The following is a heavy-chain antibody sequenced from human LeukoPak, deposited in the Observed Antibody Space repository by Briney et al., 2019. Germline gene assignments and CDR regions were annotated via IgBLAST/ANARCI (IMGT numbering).Heavy chain of an antibody. V-gene: IGHV4-39*01. Sequence: SETLSLTSTVSGGSISSSSYYWGWIRQPPGKGLEWIGSIYYSGSTYYNPSLKSRVTISVDTSKNQFSLKLSSVTAADTAVYYCASQYYDYVWGSYRPFDYWGQGTLVTVSS. J-gene: IGHJ4*02. CDR2: IYYSGST. CDR3: ASQYYDYVWGSYRPFDY. CDR1: GGSISSSSYY. D-gene: IGHD3-16*02.